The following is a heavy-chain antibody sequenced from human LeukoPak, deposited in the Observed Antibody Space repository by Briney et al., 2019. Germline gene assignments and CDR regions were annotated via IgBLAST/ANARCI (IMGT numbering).Heavy chain of an antibody. V-gene: IGHV4-59*01. CDR3: AREDFDPHYFDY. J-gene: IGHJ4*02. CDR2: IYYSGST. D-gene: IGHD3-9*01. CDR1: GGSISSYY. Sequence: SETLSLTCTVSGGSISSYYWSWLRQPPGKGLEWIGYIYYSGSTNYNPSLKSRVTISVDTSKNQFSLKLSSVTAADTAVYYCAREDFDPHYFDYWGQGTLVTVSS.